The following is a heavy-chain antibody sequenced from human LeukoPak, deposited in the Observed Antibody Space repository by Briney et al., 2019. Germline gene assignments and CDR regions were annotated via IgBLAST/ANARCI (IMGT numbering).Heavy chain of an antibody. D-gene: IGHD1-14*01. V-gene: IGHV3-48*03. J-gene: IGHJ4*02. CDR3: AREEQDHGILDY. CDR2: ISPSGRTI. CDR1: GFTFSSYE. Sequence: GGSLRLSCAASGFTFSSYEMKWVRQAPGKGLEWVSHISPSGRTIYYTDSVKGRFTISRDNAKNSLYLQMNNLKTEDTAVYYCAREEQDHGILDYWGQGTLVTVSS.